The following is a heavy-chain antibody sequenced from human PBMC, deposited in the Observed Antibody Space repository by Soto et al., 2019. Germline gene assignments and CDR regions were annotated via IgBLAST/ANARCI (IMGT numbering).Heavy chain of an antibody. CDR3: ARYSGSFSLDY. D-gene: IGHD3-10*01. V-gene: IGHV3-7*01. CDR2: IKHDGSEI. J-gene: IGHJ4*02. CDR1: GFTFTNFW. Sequence: GGSLRLSCAASGFTFTNFWMTWVRQAPGKGLEWVANIKHDGSEIYYVDSVKGRFTISRDNAKNSLYLQMNSLRAEDTAVYYCARYSGSFSLDYWGQGTLVTVSS.